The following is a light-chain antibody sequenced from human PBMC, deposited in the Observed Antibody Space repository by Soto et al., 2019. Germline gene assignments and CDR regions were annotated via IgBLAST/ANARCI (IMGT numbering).Light chain of an antibody. Sequence: DIQMTQSPSSVSASVGDRVTITCRASQHISTWLAWYQQKPGKAPKLLIYAASSLQSGVPARFSGSGSGTEFTLTISNLQPEDFAIYHCQQSYSSPWTFGQGTKVDIK. CDR1: QHISTW. V-gene: IGKV1-12*01. CDR2: AAS. J-gene: IGKJ1*01. CDR3: QQSYSSPWT.